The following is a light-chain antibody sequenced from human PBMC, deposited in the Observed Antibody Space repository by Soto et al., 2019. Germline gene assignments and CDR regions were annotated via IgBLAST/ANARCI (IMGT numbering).Light chain of an antibody. CDR3: QQRSNWRVT. V-gene: IGKV3-15*01. Sequence: EIVLTHSPGTLSLSPGEMATLSCRASQSVSRNLAWYQQRPGQPPRLLIYDASTRATGIPARFSGSGSGTEFTLTISSLQSEDFAVYYCQQRSNWRVTFGGGTKVDIK. CDR1: QSVSRN. CDR2: DAS. J-gene: IGKJ4*01.